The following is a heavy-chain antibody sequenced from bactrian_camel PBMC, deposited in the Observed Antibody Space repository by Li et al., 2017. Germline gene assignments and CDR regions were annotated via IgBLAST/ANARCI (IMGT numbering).Heavy chain of an antibody. CDR3: AAADAAGDCDSMSEYNA. CDR1: GFTDSSYC. V-gene: IGHV3S55*01. D-gene: IGHD4*01. J-gene: IGHJ4*01. Sequence: HVQLVESGGGSVAAGGSLRLGCIASGFTDSSYCVGWFRQAPGKEREGVAWIDSDGRTSYEDSVKGRFSISQDNAKNTLSLHMNSLRPEDTALYYCAAADAAGDCDSMSEYNAWGRGTQVTVS. CDR2: IDSDGRT.